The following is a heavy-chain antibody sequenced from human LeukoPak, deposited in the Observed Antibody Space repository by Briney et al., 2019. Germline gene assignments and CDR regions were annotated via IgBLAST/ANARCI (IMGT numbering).Heavy chain of an antibody. CDR3: ARSEYCSGGSCYSIDY. Sequence: PGGSLRLSCAASGFTFSSYSMNWVRQAPGKGLEWVSYISSSSSTIYYADSVKGRFTISRDNAKNSLYLQMNSLRAEDTAVYYCARSEYCSGGSCYSIDYWGQGTLVTVSS. V-gene: IGHV3-48*01. CDR1: GFTFSSYS. J-gene: IGHJ4*02. CDR2: ISSSSSTI. D-gene: IGHD2-15*01.